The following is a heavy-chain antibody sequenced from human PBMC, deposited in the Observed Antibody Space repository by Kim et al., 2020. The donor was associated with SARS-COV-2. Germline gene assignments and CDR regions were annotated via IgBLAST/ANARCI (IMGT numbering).Heavy chain of an antibody. CDR1: GFTFSSYS. Sequence: GGSLRLSCAASGFTFSSYSMNWVRQAPGKGLEWVSSISSSSSYIYYADSVKGRFTISRDNAKNSLYLQMNSLRAEDTAVYYCARDGLWFGELTDNSPGDYWGQGTLVTVSS. V-gene: IGHV3-21*01. CDR3: ARDGLWFGELTDNSPGDY. J-gene: IGHJ4*02. CDR2: ISSSSSYI. D-gene: IGHD3-10*01.